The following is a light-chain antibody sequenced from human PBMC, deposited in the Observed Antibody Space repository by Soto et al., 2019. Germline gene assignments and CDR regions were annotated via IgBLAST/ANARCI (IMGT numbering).Light chain of an antibody. CDR3: QQYATSARIT. Sequence: IVLTQSPGTLSLSPGERATLSCRASQSVSRNFLAWYQQKPGRAPRLLIYGASSRATGIPDRFSGSGSGTDFTLTISRLEPEDFAVYYCQQYATSARITFGPGTKVDIK. J-gene: IGKJ3*01. CDR1: QSVSRNF. CDR2: GAS. V-gene: IGKV3-20*01.